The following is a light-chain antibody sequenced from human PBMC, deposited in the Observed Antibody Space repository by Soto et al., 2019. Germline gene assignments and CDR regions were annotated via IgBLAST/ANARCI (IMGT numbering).Light chain of an antibody. V-gene: IGLV3-21*02. J-gene: IGLJ2*01. CDR2: DDR. Sequence: SYELTQPPSMSVAPGQTARITCEGNNIGSKNVHWYQQKPGQAPALVVYDDRGRPSGVPERLSGSNSGNTATLTISRVEARDEADYYCQVWDSTRDHVIFGGGTKLTVL. CDR1: NIGSKN. CDR3: QVWDSTRDHVI.